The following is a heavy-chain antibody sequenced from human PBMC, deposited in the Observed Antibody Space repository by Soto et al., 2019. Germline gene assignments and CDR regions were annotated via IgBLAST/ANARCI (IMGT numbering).Heavy chain of an antibody. Sequence: PSETLSLTCTVSGGSISSSSYYWDWIRQPPGKGLEWIGSIYYGGSTYYNPSLKSRVTISVDTSKSQFSLKLSSVTAAATAVYYCVTSPHPVLVTAFDYWGQANLVTVS. CDR2: IYYGGST. CDR1: GGSISSSSYY. CDR3: VTSPHPVLVTAFDY. J-gene: IGHJ4*02. V-gene: IGHV4-39*01. D-gene: IGHD2-21*02.